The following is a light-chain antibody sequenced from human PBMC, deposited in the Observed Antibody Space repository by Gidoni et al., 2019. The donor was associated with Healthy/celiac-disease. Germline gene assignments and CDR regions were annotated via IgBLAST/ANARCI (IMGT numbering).Light chain of an antibody. CDR3: QQYNNWPRT. CDR1: QSVNSN. V-gene: IGKV3-15*01. Sequence: EIVITHSPATLSVSPGERATLSCRASQSVNSNLAWYQQKPGQAPRLLIYGASTRATGIPARFSGSGSGTEFTLTISSLQSEDFAVYYCQQYNNWPRTFGQGTKVEIK. J-gene: IGKJ1*01. CDR2: GAS.